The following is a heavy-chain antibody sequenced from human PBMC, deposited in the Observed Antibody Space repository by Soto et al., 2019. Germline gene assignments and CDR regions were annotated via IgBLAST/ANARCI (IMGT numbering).Heavy chain of an antibody. J-gene: IGHJ6*02. CDR2: IIPIFGTA. CDR3: ATPGIAAAGTLYGMDV. Sequence: QVQLVQSGAEVKKPGSSVKVSCKASGGTFSSYAISWVRQAPGQGLEWMGGIIPIFGTANYAQKFQGRVTITADESTRTAYMELSSLSSEDTAVYYCATPGIAAAGTLYGMDVWGQGTTVTVSS. D-gene: IGHD6-13*01. V-gene: IGHV1-69*12. CDR1: GGTFSSYA.